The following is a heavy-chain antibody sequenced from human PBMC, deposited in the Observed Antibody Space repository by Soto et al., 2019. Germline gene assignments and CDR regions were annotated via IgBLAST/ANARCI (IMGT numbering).Heavy chain of an antibody. D-gene: IGHD6-13*01. Sequence: SETLSLTCTVSGGSISSGGYYWSWIRQHPGKGLGWIGYIYYSGSTYYNPSLKSRVTISVDTSKNQFSLKLSSVTAADTAVYYCASLGAAAGSFDYWGQGTLVTVSS. V-gene: IGHV4-31*03. CDR2: IYYSGST. CDR1: GGSISSGGYY. CDR3: ASLGAAAGSFDY. J-gene: IGHJ4*02.